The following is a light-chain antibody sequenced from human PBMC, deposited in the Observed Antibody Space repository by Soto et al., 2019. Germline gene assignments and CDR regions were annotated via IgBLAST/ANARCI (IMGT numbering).Light chain of an antibody. Sequence: DIVMTQSPDSLAVSLGERATTNCKSSQSVLKSSNNKDNLAWYQQNPGQPPKLLIDWASTRESGVPDRFSGSGSGTDFTLTITSLQAEDVAVYYCQQYYTTPQSFGQGTKVEIK. J-gene: IGKJ1*01. CDR2: WAS. CDR1: QSVLKSSNNKDN. V-gene: IGKV4-1*01. CDR3: QQYYTTPQS.